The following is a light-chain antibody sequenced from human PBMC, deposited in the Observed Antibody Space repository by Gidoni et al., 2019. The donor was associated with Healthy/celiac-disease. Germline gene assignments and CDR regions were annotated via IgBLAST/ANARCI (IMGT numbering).Light chain of an antibody. CDR3: CSYAGSSTWV. CDR2: EGS. Sequence: QSALTQPASVSGSPGQSLPISCTGTSSDVGSYNLVSWYQQHPGKAPKPMIYEGSKRPSGVSNRFSGSKSGNTASLTISGLQAEDEADYYCCSYAGSSTWVFGGGTKLTVL. V-gene: IGLV2-23*01. CDR1: SSDVGSYNL. J-gene: IGLJ3*02.